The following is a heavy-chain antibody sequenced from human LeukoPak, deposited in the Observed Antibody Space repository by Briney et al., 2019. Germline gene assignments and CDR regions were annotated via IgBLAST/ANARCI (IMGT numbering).Heavy chain of an antibody. CDR3: AREHSGYDFPGRDYYYMDV. D-gene: IGHD5-12*01. CDR2: IRGTGSNT. CDR1: GFTFSSYA. Sequence: GGSLRLSCAASGFTFSSYATTWVRQAPGKGLEWVSTIRGTGSNTYYADSVKGRFTISRDNARNSLYLQMNSLRAEDTAVYYCAREHSGYDFPGRDYYYMDVWGKGTTVTVSS. V-gene: IGHV3-23*01. J-gene: IGHJ6*03.